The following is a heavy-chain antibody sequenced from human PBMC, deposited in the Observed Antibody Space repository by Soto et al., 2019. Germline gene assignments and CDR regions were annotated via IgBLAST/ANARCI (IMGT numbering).Heavy chain of an antibody. CDR2: ISGSGGST. CDR1: GFTFSSYA. D-gene: IGHD2-15*01. CDR3: AKFSSLVVVAATLDY. Sequence: EVQLLESGGGLVQPGGSLRLSCAASGFTFSSYAMSWVRQAPGKGLEWVSAISGSGGSTYYADSVKGLFTISRDNSKNTLYLQMNSLRAEDTAVYYCAKFSSLVVVAATLDYWGQGTLVTVSS. V-gene: IGHV3-23*01. J-gene: IGHJ4*02.